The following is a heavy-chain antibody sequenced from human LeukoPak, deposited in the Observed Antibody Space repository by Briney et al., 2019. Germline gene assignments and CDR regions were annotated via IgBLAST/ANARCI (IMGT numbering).Heavy chain of an antibody. CDR1: GFTFNRCW. D-gene: IGHD1-1*01. J-gene: IGHJ1*01. CDR2: INPDGRDT. Sequence: GGSLRLSCVVSGFTFNRCWMNWVRQAPGKGLEGVAHINPDGRDTYYVDSVKGRFTISRDNAQNSMYLQVNNLRVEATAVYYCTSWADTTAEYFQRWGQGTLVTVSS. CDR3: TSWADTTAEYFQR. V-gene: IGHV3-7*01.